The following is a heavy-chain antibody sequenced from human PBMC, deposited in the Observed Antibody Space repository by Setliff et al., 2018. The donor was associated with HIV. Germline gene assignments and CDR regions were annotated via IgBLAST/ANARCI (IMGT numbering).Heavy chain of an antibody. CDR2: IWYGGSNK. CDR1: GFIFSNYD. D-gene: IGHD6-19*01. Sequence: PGGSLRLSCAASGFIFSNYDIHWVRQAPGKGLEWVAVIWYGGSNKYYADSVKGRFTISRDNSKNTLFLQMNSLRAEDTAVYYCARPPGVGSGWYYYYMDVWGKGTTVTVSS. CDR3: ARPPGVGSGWYYYYMDV. J-gene: IGHJ6*03. V-gene: IGHV3-33*01.